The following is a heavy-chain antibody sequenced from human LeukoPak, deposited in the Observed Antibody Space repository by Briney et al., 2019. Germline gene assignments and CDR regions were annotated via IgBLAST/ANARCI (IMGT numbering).Heavy chain of an antibody. CDR1: GGTFSSYA. CDR2: IIPIFGTA. D-gene: IGHD2-2*01. J-gene: IGHJ6*03. CDR3: ARAQFRYCSSTSCSPLYYYYYYMDV. V-gene: IGHV1-69*01. Sequence: SVKASCKASGGTFSSYAISWVRQAPGQGLEWMGGIIPIFGTANYAQKFQGRVTITADESTSTAYMELSSLRSEDTAVYYCARAQFRYCSSTSCSPLYYYYYYMDVWGKGTTVTVSS.